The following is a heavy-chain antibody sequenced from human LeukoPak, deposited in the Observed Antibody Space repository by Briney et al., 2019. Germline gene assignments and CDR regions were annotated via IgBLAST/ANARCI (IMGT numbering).Heavy chain of an antibody. CDR1: GSHFANYW. Sequence: RGESLQISCKGSGSHFANYWIGGVHQLPGKGLGGVGMVYLGDADTRYSSAFQGQVSISVDKSIRTAYLQWSSLKPSDTAMYYCARPYVGEYSAYYWYFDLWGRGTLVTVSS. J-gene: IGHJ2*01. CDR2: VYLGDADT. V-gene: IGHV5-51*07. CDR3: ARPYVGEYSAYYWYFDL. D-gene: IGHD5-12*01.